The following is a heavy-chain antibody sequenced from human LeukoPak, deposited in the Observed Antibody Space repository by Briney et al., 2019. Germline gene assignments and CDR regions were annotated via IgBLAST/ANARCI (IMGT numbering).Heavy chain of an antibody. J-gene: IGHJ4*02. D-gene: IGHD2-8*01. CDR1: GYTFTSYD. Sequence: ASVNVSCKASGYTFTSYDINWVRQATGQGLEWMGWMNPNSGNTGYAQKFQGRVTMTRNTSIGTAYMEESSLRSEDTAVYYCARGSLGYCTNGVCYAGRGFDYWGQGTLVTVSS. CDR2: MNPNSGNT. CDR3: ARGSLGYCTNGVCYAGRGFDY. V-gene: IGHV1-8*01.